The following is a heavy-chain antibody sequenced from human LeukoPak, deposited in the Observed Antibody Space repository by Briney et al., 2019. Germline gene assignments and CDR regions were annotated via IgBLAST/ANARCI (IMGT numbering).Heavy chain of an antibody. CDR1: GFTFSNAW. CDR2: IKSKTGGGAT. Sequence: PGGSLRLSCAASGFTFSNAWMSWVRQAPGKGLEWVGRIKSKTGGGATDYAAPVKGRFTISRDDSKNTLYLRMNGLQTEDTAVYYCSTEDDWGQGTLVTVSS. CDR3: STEDD. V-gene: IGHV3-15*01. J-gene: IGHJ4*02.